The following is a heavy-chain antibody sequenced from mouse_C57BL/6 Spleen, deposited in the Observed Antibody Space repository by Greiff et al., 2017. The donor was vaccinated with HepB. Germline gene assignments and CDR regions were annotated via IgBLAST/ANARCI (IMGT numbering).Heavy chain of an antibody. D-gene: IGHD1-1*01. Sequence: QVQLQQSRPELVKPGASVKISCKASGYAFSSSWMNWVKQRPGKGLEWIGRIYPGDGDTNYNGKFKGKATLTADKSSSTAYMQLSSLTSEDSAVYFCARCYYGSSYAYFDYWGQGTTLTVSS. J-gene: IGHJ2*01. CDR1: GYAFSSSW. CDR3: ARCYYGSSYAYFDY. V-gene: IGHV1-82*01. CDR2: IYPGDGDT.